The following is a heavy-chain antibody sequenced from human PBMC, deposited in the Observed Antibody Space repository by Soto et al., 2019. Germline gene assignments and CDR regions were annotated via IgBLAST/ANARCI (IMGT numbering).Heavy chain of an antibody. CDR1: GYSFTSYW. Sequence: PGESLKISCKGSGYSFTSYWIAWVRQMPGKGLEWMGIIYPGDSDTRYSPSFQGQVTISADKSINTAYLQWSSLKASDTAIYYCAKNSFITGTTGGSNDHWGQGTLVTVSS. CDR3: AKNSFITGTTGGSNDH. V-gene: IGHV5-51*01. J-gene: IGHJ5*02. CDR2: IYPGDSDT. D-gene: IGHD1-20*01.